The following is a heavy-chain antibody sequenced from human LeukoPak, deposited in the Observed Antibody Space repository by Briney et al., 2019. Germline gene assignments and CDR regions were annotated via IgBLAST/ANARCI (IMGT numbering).Heavy chain of an antibody. D-gene: IGHD6-13*01. CDR3: ARHKAAAVVAFDI. Sequence: SETLSLTCAVSGGSISSSNWWSWVRQPPGKGLEWIGEIYHSGSTNYNPSLKSRVTISVDTSKNQFSLKLSSVTAADTAVYYCARHKAAAVVAFDIWGQGTMVTVSS. CDR2: IYHSGST. CDR1: GGSISSSNW. J-gene: IGHJ3*02. V-gene: IGHV4-4*02.